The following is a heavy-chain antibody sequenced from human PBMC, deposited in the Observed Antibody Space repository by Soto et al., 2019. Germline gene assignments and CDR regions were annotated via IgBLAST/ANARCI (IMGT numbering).Heavy chain of an antibody. J-gene: IGHJ4*02. CDR3: ARDAPPADY. Sequence: QVQLVQSGAEVKKPGASVKVSCKASGYTFTSYAISWVRQAPGQGVEWMGWISAYNGNTNYAQKFQGRVTTTTNTSTSTAYMGLGSLTSDDTAVYYWARDAPPADYWGQGTLVTVSS. V-gene: IGHV1-18*01. CDR2: ISAYNGNT. CDR1: GYTFTSYA.